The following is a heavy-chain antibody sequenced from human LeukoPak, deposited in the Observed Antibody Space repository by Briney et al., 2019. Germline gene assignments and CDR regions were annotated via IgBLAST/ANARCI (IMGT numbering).Heavy chain of an antibody. CDR3: AKARSGGSWTFDI. D-gene: IGHD1-26*01. CDR2: ISSSGSTI. CDR1: GFTFSSYE. Sequence: GGSLRLSCPASGFTFSSYEMNWVRQAPGKGPDWVSYISSSGSTIYYADSVKGRFTISRDNAKNSLYLQMNSLRAEDTAVYYCAKARSGGSWTFDIWGQGTMVIVSS. J-gene: IGHJ3*02. V-gene: IGHV3-48*03.